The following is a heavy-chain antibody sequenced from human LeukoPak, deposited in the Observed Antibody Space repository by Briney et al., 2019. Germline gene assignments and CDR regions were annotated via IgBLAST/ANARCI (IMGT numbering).Heavy chain of an antibody. J-gene: IGHJ6*02. Sequence: PSETLSLTCTVSGGSISSYYWSWIRQPPGKGLEWIGYIYYSGSTNYNPSLKSRVTISVDTSKNQFSLKLSSVTAADTAVYYCARARGYWEKDYYYYGMDVWGQGTTVTVSS. D-gene: IGHD2-2*03. V-gene: IGHV4-59*12. CDR3: ARARGYWEKDYYYYGMDV. CDR2: IYYSGST. CDR1: GGSISSYY.